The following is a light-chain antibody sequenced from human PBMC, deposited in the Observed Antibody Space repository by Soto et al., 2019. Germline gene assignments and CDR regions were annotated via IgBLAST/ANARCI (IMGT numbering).Light chain of an antibody. CDR2: DAS. J-gene: IGKJ1*01. CDR1: QSVSSN. Sequence: EIVMTQSPATLSVSPGERATLSCRASQSVSSNLAWYQQKPGQAPRLLIYDASTRATGIPARFSGSGSGTEFTLTISSLQPEDSATYYCQQYNSYSTTFGQGTKV. V-gene: IGKV3-15*01. CDR3: QQYNSYSTT.